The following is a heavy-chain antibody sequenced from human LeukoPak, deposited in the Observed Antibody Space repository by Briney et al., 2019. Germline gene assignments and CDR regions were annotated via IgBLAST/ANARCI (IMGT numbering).Heavy chain of an antibody. CDR1: GFTLSRKYW. V-gene: IGHV3-7*03. CDR3: ARGRYFDWLFDY. CDR2: INHDGSEK. Sequence: GGSLRLSCAASGFTLSRKYWMTWGRPAPGKGLEWVANINHDGSEKYYVDSVKGRFTISTDDAKNSLYLQMNSLRAEDTAVYYCARGRYFDWLFDYWGQGTLVTVSS. J-gene: IGHJ4*02. D-gene: IGHD3-9*01.